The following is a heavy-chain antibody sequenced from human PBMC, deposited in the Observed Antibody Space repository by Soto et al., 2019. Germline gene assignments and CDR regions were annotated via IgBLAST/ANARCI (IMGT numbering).Heavy chain of an antibody. CDR3: ASTTRYCSSTSCLSPHWFDP. CDR2: MNPNSGNT. V-gene: IGHV1-8*01. J-gene: IGHJ5*02. Sequence: ASVKVSWKASGYAITIYDINWVRQATGQGLEWMGWMNPNSGNTGYAQKFQGRVTMTRNTSISTAYMELSSLRSEDTAVYYCASTTRYCSSTSCLSPHWFDPWGQGTLVTVSS. D-gene: IGHD2-2*01. CDR1: GYAITIYD.